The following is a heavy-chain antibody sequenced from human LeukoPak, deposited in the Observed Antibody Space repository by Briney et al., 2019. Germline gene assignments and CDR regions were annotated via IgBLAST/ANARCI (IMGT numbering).Heavy chain of an antibody. CDR3: ARVYYDSSGYYPFDY. J-gene: IGHJ4*02. Sequence: ASVKVSCKASGYTFTGYYMHWVRQAPGQGLEWMGIINPSGGSTSYAQKFQGRVTMTRDTSTSTVYMELSSLRSEDTAVYYCARVYYDSSGYYPFDYWGQGTLVTVSS. CDR2: INPSGGST. CDR1: GYTFTGYY. V-gene: IGHV1-46*01. D-gene: IGHD3-22*01.